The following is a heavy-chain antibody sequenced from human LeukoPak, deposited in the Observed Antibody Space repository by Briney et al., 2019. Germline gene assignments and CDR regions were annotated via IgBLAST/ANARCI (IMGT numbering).Heavy chain of an antibody. CDR2: INPNSGGT. J-gene: IGHJ4*02. D-gene: IGHD3-22*01. CDR1: GYTFTGYY. CDR3: ARDPPRPNYYDSSGSSNGEDY. Sequence: ASVKVSCKASGYTFTGYYMHWVRQAPGQGLEWMGWINPNSGGTNYAQKFQGRVTMTRDTSISTAYMELSRLRSDDTAVYYCARDPPRPNYYDSSGSSNGEDYWGQGTLVTVSS. V-gene: IGHV1-2*02.